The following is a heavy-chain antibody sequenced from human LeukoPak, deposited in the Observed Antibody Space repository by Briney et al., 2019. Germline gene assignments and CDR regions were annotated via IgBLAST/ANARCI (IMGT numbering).Heavy chain of an antibody. V-gene: IGHV3-30*02. CDR2: IRYDGSNK. CDR3: VKVLIVSDAFDI. Sequence: GGSLRLSCAASGFTFSSYGMHWVRQAPGKGLEWVAFIRYDGSNKYYADSVKGRFTISRDNSKNTLYLQMDSLRADDTAVYYCVKVLIVSDAFDIWGQGTMVTVSS. J-gene: IGHJ3*02. CDR1: GFTFSSYG. D-gene: IGHD5/OR15-5a*01.